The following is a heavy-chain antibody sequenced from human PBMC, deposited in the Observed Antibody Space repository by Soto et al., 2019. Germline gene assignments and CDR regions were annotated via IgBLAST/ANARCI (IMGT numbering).Heavy chain of an antibody. CDR1: GFTFTRYS. Sequence: PGGSLRLSCAASGFTFTRYSMNWVRQSPGKGLEWVSSISSTTNYIYYGDSMKGRFTISRDNAKNSLYLEMNSLRAEDTAVYYRARESEDLTSNFDYWGQGTLVTAPQ. J-gene: IGHJ4*02. V-gene: IGHV3-21*06. CDR2: ISSTTNYI. CDR3: ARESEDLTSNFDY.